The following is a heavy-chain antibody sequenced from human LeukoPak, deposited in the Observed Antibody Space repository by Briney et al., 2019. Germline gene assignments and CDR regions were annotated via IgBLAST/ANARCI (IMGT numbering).Heavy chain of an antibody. CDR2: IYSGGST. CDR1: GFTVSSNY. Sequence: GGSLRLSCAASGFTVSSNYMSWVRQAPGKGLEWVSVIYSGGSTYYVDSVKGRFTISRDNSKNTLYLQMNSLRAEDTAVYYCARDLSYYYGMDVWGQGTTVTVSS. V-gene: IGHV3-53*01. J-gene: IGHJ6*02. D-gene: IGHD3-16*02. CDR3: ARDLSYYYGMDV.